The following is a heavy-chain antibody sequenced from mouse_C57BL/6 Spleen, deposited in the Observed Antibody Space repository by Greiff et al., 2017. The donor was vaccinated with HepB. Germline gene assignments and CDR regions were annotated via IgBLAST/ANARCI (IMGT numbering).Heavy chain of an antibody. D-gene: IGHD1-1*01. CDR3: ARFITTVVRYFDV. V-gene: IGHV2-9-1*01. CDR2: IWTGGGT. CDR1: GFSLTSYA. Sequence: QVQLQQSGPGLVAPSQSLSITCTVSGFSLTSYAISWVRQPPGKGLEWLGVIWTGGGTNYNSAIKSRLSISKDNSKSQVFLKMNSLQTDDTARYYCARFITTVVRYFDVWGTGTTVTVSS. J-gene: IGHJ1*03.